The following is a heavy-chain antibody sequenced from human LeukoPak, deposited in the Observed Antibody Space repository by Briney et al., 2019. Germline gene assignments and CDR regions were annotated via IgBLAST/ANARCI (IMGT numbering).Heavy chain of an antibody. Sequence: ASVKVSCKASGYTFTNYGISWVRQAPGQVLEWMSWISANNGETRYAQNFQGRVTMTTDTSTTTAYMELRSLRSDDTAVYYCARVPPSAHQVFSSDYWGQGTQVTVSS. CDR3: ARVPPSAHQVFSSDY. V-gene: IGHV1-18*04. CDR1: GYTFTNYG. J-gene: IGHJ4*02. CDR2: ISANNGET. D-gene: IGHD1-14*01.